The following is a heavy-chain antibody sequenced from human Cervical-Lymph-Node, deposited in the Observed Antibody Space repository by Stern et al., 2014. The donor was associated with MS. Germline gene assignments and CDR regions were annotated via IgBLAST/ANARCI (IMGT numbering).Heavy chain of an antibody. CDR2: IYYSGSN. D-gene: IGHD3-10*01. V-gene: IGHV4-31*03. CDR1: GGSISSGGYY. CDR3: ARSGMVRGVVGY. Sequence: QLQLQESGPGLVKPSQTLSLTCTVSGGSISSGGYYWSWIRQHPGKGLEWIGYIYYSGSNYYNPSLKSRVTISVDTSKNQFSLKLSSVTAADTAVYYCARSGMVRGVVGYWGQGTLVTVSS. J-gene: IGHJ4*02.